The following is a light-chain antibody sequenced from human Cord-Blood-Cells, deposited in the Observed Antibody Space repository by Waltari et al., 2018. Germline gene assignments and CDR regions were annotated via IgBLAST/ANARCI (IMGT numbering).Light chain of an antibody. J-gene: IGKJ2*01. CDR3: QQYDNLPYT. CDR1: QDISNY. V-gene: IGKV1-33*01. Sequence: DIKMNQSPSSLSASVGDRVTITCQASQDISNYLNWYQQKPGKDPKLLIYDASNLETGVPSRFSGSGSGTDFTFTISSLQPEDIATYYCQQYDNLPYTFGQGTKLEIK. CDR2: DAS.